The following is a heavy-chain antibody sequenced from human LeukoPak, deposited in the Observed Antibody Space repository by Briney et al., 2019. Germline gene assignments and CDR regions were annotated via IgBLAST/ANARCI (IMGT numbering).Heavy chain of an antibody. D-gene: IGHD6-6*01. CDR1: GFTFSSYA. CDR2: ISYDGSNK. J-gene: IGHJ4*02. CDR3: ARASGPSSSFGIDY. V-gene: IGHV3-30*01. Sequence: GGSLRLSCAASGFTFSSYAMHWVRQAPGKGLEWVAVISYDGSNKYYADSVKGRFTISRDNSKNTLYLQMNSLRAEDTAVYYCARASGPSSSFGIDYWGQGTLVTVSS.